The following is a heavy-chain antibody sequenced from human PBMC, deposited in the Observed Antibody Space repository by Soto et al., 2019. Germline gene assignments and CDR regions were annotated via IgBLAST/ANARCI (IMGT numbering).Heavy chain of an antibody. D-gene: IGHD1-26*01. J-gene: IGHJ6*02. V-gene: IGHV3-9*01. Sequence: GGSLRLSCAASGFTFDDYAMHWVRQAPGKGLEWVSGISWNSGSIGYADSVKGRFTISRDNAKNSLYLQMNSLRAEDTALYYCAKGTYSGSYDGMDVWGQGTTVTVSS. CDR1: GFTFDDYA. CDR2: ISWNSGSI. CDR3: AKGTYSGSYDGMDV.